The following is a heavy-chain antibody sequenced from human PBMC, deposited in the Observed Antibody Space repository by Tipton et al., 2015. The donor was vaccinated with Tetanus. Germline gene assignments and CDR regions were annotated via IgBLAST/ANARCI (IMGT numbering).Heavy chain of an antibody. Sequence: LRLSCTVSGGSMSTYYWSWIRQHPGKGLEWIGNIYHRGSTYYNPSLKSRVTISVDTSKNQFSLKLSSVTAADTAVYYCARDPAVLRFLEWLPDWYFALWGRGTLVTVSS. CDR1: GGSMSTYY. V-gene: IGHV4-59*06. CDR3: ARDPAVLRFLEWLPDWYFAL. J-gene: IGHJ2*01. D-gene: IGHD3-3*01. CDR2: IYHRGST.